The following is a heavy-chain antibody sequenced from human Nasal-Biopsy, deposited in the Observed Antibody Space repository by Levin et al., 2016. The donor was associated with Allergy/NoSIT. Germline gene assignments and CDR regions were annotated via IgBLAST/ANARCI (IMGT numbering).Heavy chain of an antibody. CDR3: TTQKSQSWNV. CDR2: IGGSGNTM. CDR1: GFIFSRYE. J-gene: IGHJ6*02. D-gene: IGHD1-1*01. Sequence: GGSLRLSCVASGFIFSRYEMNWVRQAPGKGPEWVAYIGGSGNTMYYADSVKGRFTISRDNGKNFLFLEMNSLRAEDTAVYYCTTQKSQSWNVWGQGASVSVSS. V-gene: IGHV3-48*03.